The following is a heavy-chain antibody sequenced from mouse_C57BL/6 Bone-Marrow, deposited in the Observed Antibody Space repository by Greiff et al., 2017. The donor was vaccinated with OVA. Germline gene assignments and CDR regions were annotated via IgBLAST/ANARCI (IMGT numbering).Heavy chain of an antibody. CDR1: GFTFSSYA. CDR2: ISDGGSYT. V-gene: IGHV5-4*01. Sequence: EVNLVESGGGLVKPGGSLKLSCAASGFTFSSYAMSWVRQTPEKRLEWVATISDGGSYTYYPDNVKGRFTISRDNAKNNLYLQMSHLKSEDTAMYYCARDNAEAYWGQGTLVTVSA. CDR3: ARDNAEAY. J-gene: IGHJ3*01.